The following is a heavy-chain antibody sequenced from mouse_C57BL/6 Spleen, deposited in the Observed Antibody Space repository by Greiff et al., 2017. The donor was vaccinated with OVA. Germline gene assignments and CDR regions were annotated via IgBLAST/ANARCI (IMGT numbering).Heavy chain of an antibody. CDR3: ARKYFDV. Sequence: EVMLVESGGGLVKPGGSLKLSCAASGFTFSDYGMHWVRQAPEKGLEWVAYISSGSSTIYYADTGKGRITISRDNAKNTLFLQMTSLRSEDTAMYYCARKYFDVWGTGTTVTVSS. CDR1: GFTFSDYG. J-gene: IGHJ1*03. V-gene: IGHV5-17*01. CDR2: ISSGSSTI.